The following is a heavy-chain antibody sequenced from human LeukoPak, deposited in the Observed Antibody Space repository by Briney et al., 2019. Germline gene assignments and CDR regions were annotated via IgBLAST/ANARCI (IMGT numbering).Heavy chain of an antibody. Sequence: GRSLRLSCGASGFTFSSFGMHWVRQAPGKGLEWVTFIWYDASNKYYAESVKGRFTISRDNSRNTVFLQMNSLRAEDTAIYYCATDISTHYFGSWGQGTLVTVSS. V-gene: IGHV3-33*01. CDR1: GFTFSSFG. CDR2: IWYDASNK. CDR3: ATDISTHYFGS. D-gene: IGHD3-9*01. J-gene: IGHJ4*02.